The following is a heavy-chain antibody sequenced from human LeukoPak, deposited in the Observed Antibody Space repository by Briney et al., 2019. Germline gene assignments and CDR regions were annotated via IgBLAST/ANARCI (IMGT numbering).Heavy chain of an antibody. CDR1: GFTFSSYG. V-gene: IGHV3-30*03. D-gene: IGHD3-22*01. J-gene: IGHJ4*02. CDR2: ISYDGSNK. CDR3: AREGRDWLDNSGYSDY. Sequence: GGSLRLSCAASGFTFSSYGMHWVRQAPGKGLEWVAVISYDGSNKYYADSVKGRFTISRDNSKNTLYLQMNSLRAEDTAVYYCAREGRDWLDNSGYSDYWGQGTLVTVSS.